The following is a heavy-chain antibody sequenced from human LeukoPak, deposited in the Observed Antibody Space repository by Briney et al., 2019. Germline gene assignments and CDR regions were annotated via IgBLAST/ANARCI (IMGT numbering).Heavy chain of an antibody. CDR3: AKDLGSSQDFAQ. CDR1: GFTFTSYA. J-gene: IGHJ4*02. D-gene: IGHD1-26*01. V-gene: IGHV3-23*01. CDR2: IRGSGGTT. Sequence: PGGSLRLSCVASGFTFTSYAMSWIRQAPGKGLEYVSYIRGSGGTTHYADSVKGRFTISRDNSKNTLYLQMNSVRAADTAVYSCAKDLGSSQDFAQWGQGTLVTVSS.